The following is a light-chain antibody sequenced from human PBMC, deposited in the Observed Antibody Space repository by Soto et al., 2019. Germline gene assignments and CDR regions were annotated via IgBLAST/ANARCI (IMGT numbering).Light chain of an antibody. CDR1: SSDVGGYNY. CDR3: SSYTSSSTLCV. V-gene: IGLV2-14*01. J-gene: IGLJ1*01. CDR2: EVS. Sequence: QSALTQRASVSGSPGQSITISCTGTSSDVGGYNYVSWYQQHPGKAPKLMIYEVSNRPSGVSNRFSGSKSGNTASLTISGLQAEDEADYYCSSYTSSSTLCVFGTGTKLTVL.